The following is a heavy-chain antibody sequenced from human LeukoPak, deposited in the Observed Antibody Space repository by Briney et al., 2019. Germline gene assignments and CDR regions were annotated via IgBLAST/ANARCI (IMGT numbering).Heavy chain of an antibody. D-gene: IGHD1-26*01. CDR3: ARAPSGSYFGY. J-gene: IGHJ4*02. V-gene: IGHV1-46*01. Sequence: ASVKVSCKASGYTFTSYYMHWVRQAPGQGLEWMGIINPSGGSTSYARKFQGRVTMTRDMSTSTVYMELSSLRSEDTAVYYCARAPSGSYFGYWGQGTLVTVSS. CDR1: GYTFTSYY. CDR2: INPSGGST.